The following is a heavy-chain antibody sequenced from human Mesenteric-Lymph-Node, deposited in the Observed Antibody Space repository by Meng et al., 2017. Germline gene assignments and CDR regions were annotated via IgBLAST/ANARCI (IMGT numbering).Heavy chain of an antibody. CDR3: ARVGAYCGGDCYHPR. CDR2: IYHSGST. D-gene: IGHD2-21*02. J-gene: IGHJ4*02. V-gene: IGHV4-4*02. Sequence: VAGPGRVKPSGTLSLTCGSSGGSISSRYWWSWVRQPPGKGLEGIGEIYHSGSTNYNPSLKSRVTISVDESKNQFSLRLSSVTAADTAVYHCARVGAYCGGDCYHPRWGQGTLVTVSS. CDR1: GGSISSRYW.